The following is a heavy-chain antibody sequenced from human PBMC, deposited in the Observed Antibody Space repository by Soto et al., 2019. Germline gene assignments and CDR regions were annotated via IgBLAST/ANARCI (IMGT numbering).Heavy chain of an antibody. Sequence: PGGSLRLSCAASGFTFDDYAMHWVRQAPGKGLEWVSGISWNSGSIGYADSVKGRFTISRDNAKNSLYLQMNSLRAEDTALYYCAKGLGITIFGVVDLYYMDVWGKGTTVTVSS. CDR1: GFTFDDYA. CDR2: ISWNSGSI. V-gene: IGHV3-9*01. CDR3: AKGLGITIFGVVDLYYMDV. D-gene: IGHD3-3*01. J-gene: IGHJ6*03.